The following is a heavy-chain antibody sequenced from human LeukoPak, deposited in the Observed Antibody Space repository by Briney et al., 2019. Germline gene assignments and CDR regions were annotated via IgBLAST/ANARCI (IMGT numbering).Heavy chain of an antibody. CDR1: GFTFSSYA. CDR2: ISGSGGST. J-gene: IGHJ4*02. V-gene: IGHV3-23*01. CDR3: AKWGSSGYYKSYFDY. Sequence: GGSLRLSCAASGFTFSSYAMSWVRQAPGKGLEWVSAISGSGGSTYYADSVKGRFTISRDNSKNTLYLQMSSLRAEDTAVYYCAKWGSSGYYKSYFDYWGQGTLVTVSS. D-gene: IGHD3-22*01.